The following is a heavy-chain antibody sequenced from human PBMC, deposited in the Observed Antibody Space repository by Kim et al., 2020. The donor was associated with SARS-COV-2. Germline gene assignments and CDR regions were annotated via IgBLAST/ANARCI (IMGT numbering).Heavy chain of an antibody. CDR2: IYSNGGT. CDR1: GDSISSSTHY. D-gene: IGHD2-2*01. CDR3: MCRRSGPTEGFDS. J-gene: IGHJ4*02. Sequence: SETLSLTCSVSGDSISSSTHYWACIRQPPGMGLEWTGSIYSNGGTVYSPSLKSRLSMSVDTSNNQFPLKLSPRAAADTAVYYAMCRRSGPTEGFDSWRPG. V-gene: IGHV4-39*06.